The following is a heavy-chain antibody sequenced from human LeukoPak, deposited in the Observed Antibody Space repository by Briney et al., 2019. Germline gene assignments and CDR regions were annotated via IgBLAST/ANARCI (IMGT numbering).Heavy chain of an antibody. Sequence: GGSLRLSCAACSFTLSNYWMHWARQGPGKGLVWVSRVSNDGSSTAYADSVRGRFTISSDNAKNTLYRQMNNLRNKYTDVYYSVGAAADTTPRLWGQGTLVTVSS. CDR3: VGAAADTTPRL. J-gene: IGHJ4*02. CDR1: SFTLSNYW. V-gene: IGHV3-74*01. CDR2: VSNDGSST. D-gene: IGHD6-13*01.